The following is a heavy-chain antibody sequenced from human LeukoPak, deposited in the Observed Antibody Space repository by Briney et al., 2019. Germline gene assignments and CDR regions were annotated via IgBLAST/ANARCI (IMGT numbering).Heavy chain of an antibody. J-gene: IGHJ4*02. V-gene: IGHV3-11*04. CDR2: ISSSGSTM. Sequence: GGSLRLSCAVSGFTFSDYYMSWIRQAPGKGLEWVSYISSSGSTMYYADSVKGRFTISRDNAKNSLYLQMNSLRAEDTAVYYCARDRYSGSYPIDYWGQGTLVTVSS. D-gene: IGHD1-26*01. CDR1: GFTFSDYY. CDR3: ARDRYSGSYPIDY.